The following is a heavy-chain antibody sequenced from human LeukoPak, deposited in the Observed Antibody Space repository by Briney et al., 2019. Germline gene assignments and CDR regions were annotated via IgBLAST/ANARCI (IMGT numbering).Heavy chain of an antibody. CDR3: AKDSVLRFLEWFYYYYYMDV. CDR2: ISYDGSNK. Sequence: QAGGSLRLSCAASGFTFSSYGMHWVRQAPGKGLEWVAVISYDGSNKYYADSVKGRFTISRDNSKNTLYLQMNSLRAKDTAVYYCAKDSVLRFLEWFYYYYYMDVWGKGTTVTVSS. D-gene: IGHD3-3*01. CDR1: GFTFSSYG. J-gene: IGHJ6*03. V-gene: IGHV3-30*18.